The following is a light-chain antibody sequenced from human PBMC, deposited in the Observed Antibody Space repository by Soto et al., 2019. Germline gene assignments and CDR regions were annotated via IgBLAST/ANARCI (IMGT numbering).Light chain of an antibody. J-gene: IGKJ1*01. V-gene: IGKV1-5*03. CDR2: KAS. CDR3: QQYNSYST. Sequence: EIQMTQSPSTLSASVGVRVPINCRASQSISSWLAWYQQKPGKAPKLLIYKASSLESGVPSRFSGSGSGTEFTLTISSLQPDDFAAYYCQQYNSYSTLGQGTKVDI. CDR1: QSISSW.